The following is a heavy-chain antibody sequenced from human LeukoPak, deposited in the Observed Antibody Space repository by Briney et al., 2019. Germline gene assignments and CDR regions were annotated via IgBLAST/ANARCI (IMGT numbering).Heavy chain of an antibody. Sequence: GASVKVSCKASGYTFTGYYMHWVRQAPGQGLEWMGWINPNSGGTNYAQKFQGRVTMTRDTSISTAYMELSRLRSDDTAVDYCARDIVKGDYYGSGSYYYYYYYYMDVWGKGTTVTISS. CDR2: INPNSGGT. J-gene: IGHJ6*03. CDR1: GYTFTGYY. V-gene: IGHV1-2*02. CDR3: ARDIVKGDYYGSGSYYYYYYYYMDV. D-gene: IGHD3-10*01.